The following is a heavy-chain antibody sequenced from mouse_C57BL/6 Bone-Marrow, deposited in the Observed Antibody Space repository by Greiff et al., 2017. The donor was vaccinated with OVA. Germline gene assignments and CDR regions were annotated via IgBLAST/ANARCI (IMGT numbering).Heavy chain of an antibody. CDR3: ARAGGLGRCAMDY. CDR1: GYTFTSYG. Sequence: VQLQESGAELARPGASVKLSCKASGYTFTSYGISWVKQRTGQGLEWIGEIYPRSGNTYYNEKFKGKATLTADKSSSTAYMELRSLTSEDSAVYFCARAGGLGRCAMDYWGQGTSVTVSS. D-gene: IGHD4-1*01. J-gene: IGHJ4*01. V-gene: IGHV1-81*01. CDR2: IYPRSGNT.